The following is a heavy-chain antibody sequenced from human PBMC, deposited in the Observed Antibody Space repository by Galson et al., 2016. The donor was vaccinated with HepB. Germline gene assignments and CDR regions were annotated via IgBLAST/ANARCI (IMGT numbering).Heavy chain of an antibody. V-gene: IGHV3-33*06. Sequence: SLRLSCAASGFTFSNHGMHWVRQAPGKGLEWVAVIWNDGSYKYYSDSVKGRFTISRDNFKNTVYLEMDSLSVEDTALYYCAKDYCTDDNCYVDGHYFDYWGQGMLVTVSS. D-gene: IGHD2-15*01. CDR2: IWNDGSYK. J-gene: IGHJ4*02. CDR1: GFTFSNHG. CDR3: AKDYCTDDNCYVDGHYFDY.